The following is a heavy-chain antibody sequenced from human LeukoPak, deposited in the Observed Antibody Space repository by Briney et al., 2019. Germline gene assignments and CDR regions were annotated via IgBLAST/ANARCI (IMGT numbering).Heavy chain of an antibody. CDR3: ARDTYYYDSSGSYYFDY. CDR2: ISGSGGST. D-gene: IGHD3-22*01. Sequence: PGGSLRLSCAASGFTFSSYAMSWVRQAPGKGLEWVSAISGSGGSTYYADSVKGRFTISRDNSKNTLYLQMNRLRAEDTAVYYCARDTYYYDSSGSYYFDYWGQGTLVTVSS. CDR1: GFTFSSYA. J-gene: IGHJ4*02. V-gene: IGHV3-23*01.